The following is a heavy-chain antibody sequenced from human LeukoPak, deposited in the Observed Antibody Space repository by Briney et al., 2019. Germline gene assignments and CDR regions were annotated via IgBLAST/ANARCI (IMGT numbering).Heavy chain of an antibody. Sequence: ASVKVSCKASGYTFTSYAINWVRQAPGQGLEWMGGIIPIFGTANYAQKFQGRVTITADESTSTAYMELSSLRSEDTAVYYCARAAYCGGDCYSTHDYWGQGTLVTVSS. CDR3: ARAAYCGGDCYSTHDY. CDR1: GYTFTSYA. J-gene: IGHJ4*02. V-gene: IGHV1-69*13. D-gene: IGHD2-21*02. CDR2: IIPIFGTA.